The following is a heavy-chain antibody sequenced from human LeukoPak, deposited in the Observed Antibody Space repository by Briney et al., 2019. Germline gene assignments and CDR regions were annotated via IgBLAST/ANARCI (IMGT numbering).Heavy chain of an antibody. CDR1: GFTFSSYG. J-gene: IGHJ3*02. V-gene: IGHV3-30*03. CDR3: AILPSYYPNDAFDI. CDR2: ISYDGSNK. Sequence: PGGSLRLSCAASGFTFSSYGMHWVRQAPGKGLEWVAVISYDGSNKYYADSVKGRFTISRDNSKNTLYLQMNSLRAEDTAVYYCAILPSYYPNDAFDIWGQGTMVTVSS. D-gene: IGHD3-22*01.